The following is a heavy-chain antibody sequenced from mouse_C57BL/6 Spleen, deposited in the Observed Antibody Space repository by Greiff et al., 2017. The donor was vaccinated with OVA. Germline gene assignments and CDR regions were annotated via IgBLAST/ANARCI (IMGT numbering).Heavy chain of an antibody. CDR1: GYTFTSYG. CDR2: IYPRRGNT. CDR3: ATVHDYDEPWCAY. D-gene: IGHD2-4*01. V-gene: IGHV1-81*01. J-gene: IGHJ3*01. Sequence: VQLVESGAELARPGASVKLSCKASGYTFTSYGISWVKQRTGQGLEWIGEIYPRRGNTYYNEKFKGKATLTADKSSSTAYMELRSLTSEDSAVYFCATVHDYDEPWCAYWGQGTLVTVSA.